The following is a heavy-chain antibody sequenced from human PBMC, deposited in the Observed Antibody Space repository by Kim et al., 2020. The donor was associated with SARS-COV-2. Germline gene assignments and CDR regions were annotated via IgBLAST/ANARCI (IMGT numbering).Heavy chain of an antibody. CDR1: GGSFSGYY. CDR3: ARDVVVVAATERLPHFDY. V-gene: IGHV4-34*01. CDR2: INHSGST. Sequence: SETLSLTCAVYGGSFSGYYWSWIRQPPGKGLEWIGEINHSGSTNYNPSLKSRVTISVDTSKNQFSLKLSSVTAADTAVYYCARDVVVVAATERLPHFDYWGQGTLVTVSS. D-gene: IGHD2-15*01. J-gene: IGHJ4*02.